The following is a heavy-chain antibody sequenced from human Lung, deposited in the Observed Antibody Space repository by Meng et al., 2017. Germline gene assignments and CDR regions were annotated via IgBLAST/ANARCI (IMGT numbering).Heavy chain of an antibody. V-gene: IGHV4-4*02. Sequence: VQRQESGPRLVKPSETLSLTCAVSGGSISSGNWWSWVRQPPGKGLEWIGEISHSGNTNYSPSFRGRVTMSVGRSRDQFSLELNSVTAADTAVYFCARNGAYCLHSWGQGTLVTVSS. D-gene: IGHD4-17*01. J-gene: IGHJ4*02. CDR2: ISHSGNT. CDR3: ARNGAYCLHS. CDR1: GGSISSGNW.